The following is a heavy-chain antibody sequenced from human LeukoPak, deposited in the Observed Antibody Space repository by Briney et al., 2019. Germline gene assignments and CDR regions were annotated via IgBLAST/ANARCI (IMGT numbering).Heavy chain of an antibody. CDR3: ARGGGFVSGRRRYFDY. CDR1: SGSISGSISGNRLY. V-gene: IGHV4-61*01. CDR2: IYYGGST. J-gene: IGHJ4*02. Sequence: SETLSLTCTVSSGSISGSISGNRLYWSWIRQPPGKGLEWIGYIYYGGSTNYNPSLKSRVTISVDTSKNQFSLKLSSVTAADTAVYYCARGGGFVSGRRRYFDYWGQGTLVTVSS. D-gene: IGHD1-26*01.